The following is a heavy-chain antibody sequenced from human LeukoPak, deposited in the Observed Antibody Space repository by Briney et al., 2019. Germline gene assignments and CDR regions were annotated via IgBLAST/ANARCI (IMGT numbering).Heavy chain of an antibody. J-gene: IGHJ3*02. Sequence: NPGGSLRLSCAASGFTFSSYSMNWVRQAPGKGLEWVSSISSSSSYIYYADSVKGRFTISRDNAKNSLYLQMNSLRAEDTALYYCAKDIRTGYPYDAFDIWGQGTMVTVSS. D-gene: IGHD3/OR15-3a*01. CDR2: ISSSSSYI. V-gene: IGHV3-21*04. CDR3: AKDIRTGYPYDAFDI. CDR1: GFTFSSYS.